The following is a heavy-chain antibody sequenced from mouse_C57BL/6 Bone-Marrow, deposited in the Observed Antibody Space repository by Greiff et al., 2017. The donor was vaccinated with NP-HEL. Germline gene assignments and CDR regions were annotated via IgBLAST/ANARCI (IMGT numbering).Heavy chain of an antibody. CDR1: GFTFSSYA. CDR3: TRPLYYYGSSYPFAY. CDR2: ISSGGDYI. J-gene: IGHJ3*01. D-gene: IGHD1-1*01. Sequence: EVHLVESGEGLVKPGGSLKLSCAASGFTFSSYAMSWVRQTPEKRLEWVAYISSGGDYIYYADTVKGRFTISRDNARNTLYLQMSSLKSEDTAMYYCTRPLYYYGSSYPFAYWGQGTLVTVSA. V-gene: IGHV5-9-1*02.